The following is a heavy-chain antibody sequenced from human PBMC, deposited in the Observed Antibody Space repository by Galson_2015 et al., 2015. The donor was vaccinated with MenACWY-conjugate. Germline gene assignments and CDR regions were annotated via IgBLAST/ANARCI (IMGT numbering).Heavy chain of an antibody. V-gene: IGHV3-15*01. J-gene: IGHJ4*02. CDR1: GFTFSKAW. CDR3: TTEYPRRVNGRAF. CDR2: IKNKDEGGTT. Sequence: SLRLSCAASGFTFSKAWMSWVRQAPGKGLECVGRIKNKDEGGTTDYAAPVKGRFTISRDDSANTLYLQMTGLKTEDTGVYYCTTEYPRRVNGRAFWGQGTLVAVSS. D-gene: IGHD2-8*01.